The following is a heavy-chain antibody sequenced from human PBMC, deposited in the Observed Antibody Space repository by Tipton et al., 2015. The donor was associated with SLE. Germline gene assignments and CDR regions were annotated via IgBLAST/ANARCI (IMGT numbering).Heavy chain of an antibody. D-gene: IGHD2-15*01. CDR3: ATRVVGATPPLGRDAFDI. J-gene: IGHJ3*02. V-gene: IGHV4-59*07. Sequence: TLSLTCTASGGSISSYYWTWIRQSPGKGLVWIGFILYSGSTNYNPSLKSRVVMSLDTSKNQFSLKLTSVTAADTAVYYCATRVVGATPPLGRDAFDIWGQGTMVTVSS. CDR2: ILYSGST. CDR1: GGSISSYY.